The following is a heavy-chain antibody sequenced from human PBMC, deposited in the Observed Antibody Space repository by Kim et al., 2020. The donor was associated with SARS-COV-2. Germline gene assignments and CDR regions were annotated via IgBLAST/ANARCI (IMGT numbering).Heavy chain of an antibody. CDR3: ARGLKCGGDCQRGGLDY. V-gene: IGHV4-34*01. Sequence: LKSRVTISVDTSKNQFSLKLSSVTAADTAVYYCARGLKCGGDCQRGGLDYWGQGTLVTVSS. J-gene: IGHJ4*02. D-gene: IGHD2-21*02.